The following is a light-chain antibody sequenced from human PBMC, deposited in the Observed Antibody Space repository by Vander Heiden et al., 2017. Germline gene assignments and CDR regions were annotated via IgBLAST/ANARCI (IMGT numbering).Light chain of an antibody. CDR3: QQYGSSPLT. V-gene: IGKV3-20*01. CDR2: GAS. Sequence: IVLTQSPGTLSLSPGERATLSCRASQSVSSSYLAWYQQKPGQAPRLLIYGASSRATGIPDRFSGSGSGTDFTLTISRLEPEDFAVYYCQQYGSSPLTFGQGTRLEI. J-gene: IGKJ5*01. CDR1: QSVSSSY.